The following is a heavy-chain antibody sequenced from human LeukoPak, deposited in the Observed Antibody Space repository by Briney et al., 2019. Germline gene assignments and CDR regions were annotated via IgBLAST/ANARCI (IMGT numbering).Heavy chain of an antibody. J-gene: IGHJ3*02. CDR3: ARGGSTMILYAFDI. CDR1: GFTFSDYY. CDR2: ISSSGSTI. Sequence: NPGGSLRLSCAASGFTFSDYYTSWIRQAPGKGLEWVSYISSSGSTIYYADSVKGRFTISRDNAKNSLYLQMNSLRAEDTAVYYCARGGSTMILYAFDIWGQGTMVTVSS. D-gene: IGHD3-22*01. V-gene: IGHV3-11*04.